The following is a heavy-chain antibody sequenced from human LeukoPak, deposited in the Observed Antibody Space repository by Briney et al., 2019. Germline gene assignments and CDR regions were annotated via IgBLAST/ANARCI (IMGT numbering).Heavy chain of an antibody. CDR2: ISGSGGST. D-gene: IGHD3-16*01. CDR1: GFTFSSYA. CDR3: ARGGMGEYYFDY. V-gene: IGHV3-23*01. J-gene: IGHJ4*02. Sequence: GGSLRLSCAASGFTFSSYAMSWVRQAPGKGLEWVSAISGSGGSTYYADSVKGRFTISRDNSKNTLYLQMNSLRAEDTAVYYCARGGMGEYYFDYWGQGTLVTVSS.